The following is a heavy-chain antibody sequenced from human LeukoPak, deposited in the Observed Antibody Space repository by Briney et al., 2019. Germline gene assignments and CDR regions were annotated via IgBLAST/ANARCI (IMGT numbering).Heavy chain of an antibody. J-gene: IGHJ4*02. CDR2: ISSSSSTI. D-gene: IGHD6-6*01. Sequence: GGSLRLSCAASGFTFSSYSMNWVRQAPGKGLEWVSYISSSSSTIYYADSVKGRFTISRDNAKNSLYLQMNSLRAEDTAVYYCARDEWAAQVDYWGQGTLVTVSS. V-gene: IGHV3-48*01. CDR1: GFTFSSYS. CDR3: ARDEWAAQVDY.